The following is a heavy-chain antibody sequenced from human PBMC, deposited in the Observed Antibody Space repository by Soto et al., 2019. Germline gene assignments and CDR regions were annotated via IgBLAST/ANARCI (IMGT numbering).Heavy chain of an antibody. Sequence: VQLVQSGGGAVLPGNSLRLSCAASGFPFSWAGMHWLRQTPGKGLEWVAVVSGDGRDIDYAESVRGRFSISRDNPKSTLYLQMNNLGVEDTAIYYCARGLNKAAGGAFDVWGQGTQVIVSS. CDR3: ARGLNKAAGGAFDV. V-gene: IGHV3-33*01. J-gene: IGHJ3*01. CDR2: VSGDGRDI. D-gene: IGHD3-16*01. CDR1: GFPFSWAG.